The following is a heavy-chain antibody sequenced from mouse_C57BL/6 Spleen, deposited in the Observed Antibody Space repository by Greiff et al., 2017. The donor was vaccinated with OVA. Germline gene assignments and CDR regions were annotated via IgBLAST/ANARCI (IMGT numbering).Heavy chain of an antibody. D-gene: IGHD2-1*01. Sequence: VQLQQSDAELVKPGASVKISCKVSGYTFPDHTIHWMKQRPEQGLEWIGYIYPRDGSTKYNEKFKGKATLTADKSSSTAYMQLNSLTSEDSAVYFCARGDYGNYDAMDYWGQGTSVTVSS. V-gene: IGHV1-78*01. CDR2: IYPRDGST. CDR3: ARGDYGNYDAMDY. J-gene: IGHJ4*01. CDR1: GYTFPDHT.